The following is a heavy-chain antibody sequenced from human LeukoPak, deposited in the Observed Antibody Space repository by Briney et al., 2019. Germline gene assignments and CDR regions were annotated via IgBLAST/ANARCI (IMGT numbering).Heavy chain of an antibody. CDR1: GFTFSSYW. CDR3: TRELAS. J-gene: IGHJ5*02. Sequence: GGSLRLSCAASGFTFSSYWMSWVRQAPGKGLEWVANVKQDGSEKYYVDSVKGRFTISRDNAKNSLYLQVNSLRVDDTAVYYCTRELASWGQGTLVTVSS. CDR2: VKQDGSEK. V-gene: IGHV3-7*01.